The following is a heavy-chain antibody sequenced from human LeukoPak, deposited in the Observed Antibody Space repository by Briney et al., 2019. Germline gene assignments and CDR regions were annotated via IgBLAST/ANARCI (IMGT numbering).Heavy chain of an antibody. D-gene: IGHD6-19*01. J-gene: IGHJ4*02. CDR2: INHSGST. CDR1: GGSFSGYY. Sequence: SETLSLTCAVYGGSFSGYYWSWIRQPPGKGLEWIGEINHSGSTNYNPSLKSRVTISGDTSKNQVSLKLSSVTAASTAVYYCAHLLLPGDSSGWYHRSDYWGQGTLVTVSS. V-gene: IGHV4-34*01. CDR3: AHLLLPGDSSGWYHRSDY.